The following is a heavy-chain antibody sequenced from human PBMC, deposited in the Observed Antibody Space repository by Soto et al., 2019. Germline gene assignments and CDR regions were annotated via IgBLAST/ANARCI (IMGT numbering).Heavy chain of an antibody. Sequence: EVQLVESGGGLVQPGGSLRLSCAASGFTFSSYWMSWVRQAPGKGLEWVANIKQDGSEKYYVDSVKGRFTISRDNAKNSLYLQMNSLRAEDTAVYYCARENDFWSGYIQTYKAFDIWGQGTMVTVSS. CDR3: ARENDFWSGYIQTYKAFDI. CDR1: GFTFSSYW. CDR2: IKQDGSEK. D-gene: IGHD3-3*01. V-gene: IGHV3-7*01. J-gene: IGHJ3*02.